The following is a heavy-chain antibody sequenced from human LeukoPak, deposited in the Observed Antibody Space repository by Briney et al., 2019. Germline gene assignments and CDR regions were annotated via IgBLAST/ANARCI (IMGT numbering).Heavy chain of an antibody. CDR1: GGSISSNRHF. CDR2: IYYSGST. CDR3: AREVYGDYVNWFDP. Sequence: SETLSLTCSVSGGSISSNRHFWGWIRQPPGKGLEWIGYIYYSGSTNYNPSLKSRVTISVDTSKNQFSLKLSSVTAADTAVYYCAREVYGDYVNWFDPWGQGTLVTVSS. J-gene: IGHJ5*02. D-gene: IGHD4-17*01. V-gene: IGHV4-61*01.